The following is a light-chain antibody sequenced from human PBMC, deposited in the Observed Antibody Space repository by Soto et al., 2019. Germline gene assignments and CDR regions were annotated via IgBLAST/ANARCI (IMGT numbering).Light chain of an antibody. J-gene: IGKJ1*01. CDR1: QRVSSNL. Sequence: EIVLTQSPGTLSLFPGGRATLPCRSTQRVSSNLLAWYQQNVGQTPRLLIYRATNRATGIPDRFSGSGSGADFTLTISSLEPEDFAVYYCQQCSNWPWTFGQGTKVDIK. CDR3: QQCSNWPWT. CDR2: RAT. V-gene: IGKV3D-20*02.